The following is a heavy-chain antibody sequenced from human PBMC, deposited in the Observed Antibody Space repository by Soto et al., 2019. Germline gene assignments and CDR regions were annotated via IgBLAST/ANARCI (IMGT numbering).Heavy chain of an antibody. CDR1: GFTFSSYA. D-gene: IGHD2-15*01. CDR2: ISYDGSNK. Sequence: PGGSLRLSCAASGFTFSSYAMHWVRQAPGKGLEWVAVISYDGSNKYYADSVKGRFTISRDNSKNTLYLQMNSLRAEDTAVYYCARGGLVVVAANYFDYWGQGTLVTVSS. J-gene: IGHJ4*02. CDR3: ARGGLVVVAANYFDY. V-gene: IGHV3-30-3*01.